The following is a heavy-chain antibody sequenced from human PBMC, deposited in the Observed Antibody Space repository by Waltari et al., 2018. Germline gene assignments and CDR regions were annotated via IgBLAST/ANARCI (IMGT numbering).Heavy chain of an antibody. V-gene: IGHV3-74*01. Sequence: EVQLVESGGGLVQPGGSLRLSCEASGFIFSTYWMHWVRQGPGKGLGVVSLIDIGDGSGTSYADSVKARVTISRDNAKNTLYLQMNSLRAEDTGVYYCARDHYYSKDVWGTGTTVTVSS. CDR2: IDIGDGSGT. CDR1: GFIFSTYW. J-gene: IGHJ6*04. CDR3: ARDHYYSKDV.